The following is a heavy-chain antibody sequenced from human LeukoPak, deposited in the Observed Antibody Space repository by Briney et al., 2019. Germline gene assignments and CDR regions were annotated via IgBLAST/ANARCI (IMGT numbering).Heavy chain of an antibody. Sequence: PGGSLRLSCAASGFTFSSYAMSWVRQAPGKGLEWVSAISGSGGSTYYADSVKGRFTISRDNSKNTLYLQMNSLRAEDTAVYYCAKDWIAGQLERLDAFDIWGQGTMVTVSS. D-gene: IGHD1-1*01. J-gene: IGHJ3*02. V-gene: IGHV3-23*01. CDR3: AKDWIAGQLERLDAFDI. CDR1: GFTFSSYA. CDR2: ISGSGGST.